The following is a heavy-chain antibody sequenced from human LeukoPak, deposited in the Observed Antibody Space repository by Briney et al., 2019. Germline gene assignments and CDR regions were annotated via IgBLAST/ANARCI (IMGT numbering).Heavy chain of an antibody. CDR2: ISYDGSNK. J-gene: IGHJ6*03. CDR3: ARAGPSSSSEDYYYYMDV. Sequence: PGGSLRLSCAASGFTFSSYAMHWVRQAPGKGLEWVAVISYDGSNKYYADSVKGRFTISRDNSKNTLYLQMNSLRAEDTAVYYCARAGPSSSSEDYYYYMDVWGKGTTVTVSS. D-gene: IGHD6-6*01. V-gene: IGHV3-30-3*01. CDR1: GFTFSSYA.